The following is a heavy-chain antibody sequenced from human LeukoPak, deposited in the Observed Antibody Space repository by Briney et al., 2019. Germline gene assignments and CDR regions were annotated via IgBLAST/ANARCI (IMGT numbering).Heavy chain of an antibody. D-gene: IGHD1-1*01. V-gene: IGHV1-18*01. CDR3: VRVWPPNAVDRGMTYSYFNALDV. J-gene: IGHJ6*02. CDR2: ISPYDGNT. Sequence: ASVKVSCKASNYTFASYGLSWVRQAPGQGLQWVGWISPYDGNTDYAQRFQARVTMTIDRATRTVYMDLKRLRLDDTAVYYCVRVWPPNAVDRGMTYSYFNALDVWGQGTTVIVSS. CDR1: NYTFASYG.